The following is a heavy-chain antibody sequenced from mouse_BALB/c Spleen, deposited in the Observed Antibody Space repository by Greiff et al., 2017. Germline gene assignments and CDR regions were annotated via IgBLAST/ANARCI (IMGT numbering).Heavy chain of an antibody. Sequence: LQQPGSELVRPGASVKLSCKASGYTFTSYWMHWVKQRHGQGLEWIGNIYPGSGSTNYDEKFKSKGTLTVDTSSSTAYMHLSSLTSEDSAVYYCTRSKVVHFDYWGQGTTLTVSS. CDR3: TRSKVVHFDY. CDR2: IYPGSGST. J-gene: IGHJ2*01. D-gene: IGHD1-1*01. V-gene: IGHV1S22*01. CDR1: GYTFTSYW.